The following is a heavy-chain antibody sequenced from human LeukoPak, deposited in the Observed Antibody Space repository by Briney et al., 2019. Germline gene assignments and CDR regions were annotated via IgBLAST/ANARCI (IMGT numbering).Heavy chain of an antibody. CDR1: GRSFSGYY. CDR3: ARGGSGWYWTGSFDY. CDR2: IINSGSN. Sequence: SETLSLTCAVYGRSFSGYYWCWIRQPPGKGLEWMVEIINSGSNNYNPSLKSRVPISVHTSKNQFSLKLGSVTAADTAVYYCARGGSGWYWTGSFDYWGQGTLVTVSS. D-gene: IGHD6-19*01. J-gene: IGHJ4*02. V-gene: IGHV4-34*01.